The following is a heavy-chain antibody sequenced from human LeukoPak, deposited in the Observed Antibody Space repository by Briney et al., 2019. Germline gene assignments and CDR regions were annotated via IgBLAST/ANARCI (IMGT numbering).Heavy chain of an antibody. CDR3: ARHDYYGSGSYYTRGYFDY. CDR1: GASISSSSYY. V-gene: IGHV4-39*01. Sequence: SETLSLTCSVSGASISSSSYYWGWIRQPPGKGLEWIGSIYYSGSTYYNPSLKSRVTISVDTSKNQFSLKLSSVTAADTAVYYCARHDYYGSGSYYTRGYFDYWGQGTLVTVSS. CDR2: IYYSGST. D-gene: IGHD3-10*01. J-gene: IGHJ4*02.